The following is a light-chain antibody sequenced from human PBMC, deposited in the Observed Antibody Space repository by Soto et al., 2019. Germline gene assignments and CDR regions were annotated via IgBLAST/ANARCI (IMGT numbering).Light chain of an antibody. V-gene: IGKV3-20*01. CDR1: QSVSSSY. CDR2: GAS. J-gene: IGKJ4*01. Sequence: EIVLTQSPGTLSLSPRERATLSCRASQSVSSSYLAWYQQKPGQAPRLLIYGASSRATGSPDRFSGSGSGTDFTLTISSLEPEDFAVYYCQQYGSSPLTFGGGTKVEIK. CDR3: QQYGSSPLT.